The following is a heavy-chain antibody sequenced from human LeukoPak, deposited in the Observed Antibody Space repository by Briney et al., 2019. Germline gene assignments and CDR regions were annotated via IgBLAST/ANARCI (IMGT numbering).Heavy chain of an antibody. CDR2: IGSSSTSI. J-gene: IGHJ3*01. V-gene: IGHV3-21*01. CDR3: ARELPGEAFDV. D-gene: IGHD7-27*01. Sequence: GGSLRLSCAASKFTFSSYSMNWVRQAPGKGLEWVSSIGSSSTSIYYADSVKGRFTISRDNAKNSLYLQMNSLRAKDTAIYYCARELPGEAFDVWGQGTVVTVSS. CDR1: KFTFSSYS.